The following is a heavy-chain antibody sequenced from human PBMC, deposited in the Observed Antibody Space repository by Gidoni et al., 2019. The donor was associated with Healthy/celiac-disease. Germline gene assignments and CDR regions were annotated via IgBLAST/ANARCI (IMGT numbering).Heavy chain of an antibody. CDR1: GYSISSGYY. V-gene: IGHV4-38-2*01. D-gene: IGHD5-18*01. CDR3: ARLDSYGLYYFDY. J-gene: IGHJ4*02. Sequence: QVQLQESGPGLVKPSETLSLTCAVSGYSISSGYYWGWIRQPPGKGLEWIGSIYHSGSTYYNPSLKSRVTISVDTSKNQFSLKLSSVTAADTAVYYCARLDSYGLYYFDYWGQGTLVTVSS. CDR2: IYHSGST.